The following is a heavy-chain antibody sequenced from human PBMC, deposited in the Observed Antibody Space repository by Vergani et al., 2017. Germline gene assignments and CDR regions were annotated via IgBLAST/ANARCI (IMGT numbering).Heavy chain of an antibody. CDR2: FYTGGGT. CDR1: GGSISSGSYY. J-gene: IGHJ6*02. D-gene: IGHD6-13*01. V-gene: IGHV4-61*02. Sequence: QVQLQESGPGLVRPSQTLSLTCTVSGGSISSGSYYWSWFRQPAGKGLEWIGRFYTGGGTSYNPSLKSRVTISVDTSKNQCSLQLSSVTAADTAFYYCARGPLYSTTWPFLLLDMDVWGQGTTVTVSS. CDR3: ARGPLYSTTWPFLLLDMDV.